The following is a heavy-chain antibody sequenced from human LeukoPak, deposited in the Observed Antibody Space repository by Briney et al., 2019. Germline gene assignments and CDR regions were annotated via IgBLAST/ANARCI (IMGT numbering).Heavy chain of an antibody. CDR3: ASERGGSYQSRWFDP. CDR1: GFPFSSYG. V-gene: IGHV3-30*03. D-gene: IGHD1-26*01. Sequence: SGGSLRLSCAASGFPFSSYGMHWVRQAPGKGLEGVAVISYDGSNKYYADSVKGRLTLSSDNSKNTLYLQMNSLRAEDTAVYYCASERGGSYQSRWFDPWGQGTLVTVSS. CDR2: ISYDGSNK. J-gene: IGHJ5*02.